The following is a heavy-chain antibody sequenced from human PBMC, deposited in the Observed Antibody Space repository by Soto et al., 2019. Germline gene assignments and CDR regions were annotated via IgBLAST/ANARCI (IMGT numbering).Heavy chain of an antibody. CDR3: ARDSDYYPLMP. Sequence: QLQLQESGSGLVKPSQTLSLSSAVSGGSISTGDYSWSWIRQPPGKGLEWIGYIYHSGRTYYNPSLKSRVTISVDRSTNQFSLKLSSVTAADTAVYYCARDSDYYPLMPWGHGTLVTVSS. V-gene: IGHV4-30-2*01. CDR2: IYHSGRT. CDR1: GGSISTGDYS. J-gene: IGHJ5*02. D-gene: IGHD3-22*01.